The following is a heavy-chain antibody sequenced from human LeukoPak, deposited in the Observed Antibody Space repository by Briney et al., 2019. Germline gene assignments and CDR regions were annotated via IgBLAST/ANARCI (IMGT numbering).Heavy chain of an antibody. D-gene: IGHD4-17*01. CDR2: IYYSGST. J-gene: IGHJ4*02. V-gene: IGHV4-30-4*01. CDR1: GGSISSGDYY. Sequence: SETLSLTCTVSGGSISSGDYYCSWIRQPPGKGLERIVYIYYSGSTYYSPSLKSRVTISVDTSKNQISLKLTSVTAADTAVYYCARRGDYEFDSWGQGTLVTVSS. CDR3: ARRGDYEFDS.